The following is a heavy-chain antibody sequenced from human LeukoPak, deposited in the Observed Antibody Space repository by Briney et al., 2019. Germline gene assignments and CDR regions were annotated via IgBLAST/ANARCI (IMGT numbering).Heavy chain of an antibody. CDR2: IYYSGST. Sequence: SETLSLTCTVSGGSISSYYWSWIRQPPGKGLEWIGYIYYSGSTNYNPSLKSRVTISVDTSKNQFSLKLSSVTAADTAVYYCARRAQYCSSTSCYGWFDPWGQGTLVTVSS. CDR3: ARRAQYCSSTSCYGWFDP. D-gene: IGHD2-2*01. CDR1: GGSISSYY. J-gene: IGHJ5*02. V-gene: IGHV4-59*08.